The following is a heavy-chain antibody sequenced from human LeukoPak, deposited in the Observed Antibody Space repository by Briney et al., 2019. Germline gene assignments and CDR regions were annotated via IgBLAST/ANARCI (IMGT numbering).Heavy chain of an antibody. Sequence: PGGSLRLSCAASGFTFSSYAMSWVRQAPGKGLEWVSGISGSGGSTYYADSVKGRFSISRDNSKNTLYLQMNSLRAEDTAVYYCARRMPNSSIWYCFDYWGQGTLVTVSS. D-gene: IGHD6-13*01. J-gene: IGHJ4*02. CDR3: ARRMPNSSIWYCFDY. CDR2: ISGSGGST. CDR1: GFTFSSYA. V-gene: IGHV3-23*01.